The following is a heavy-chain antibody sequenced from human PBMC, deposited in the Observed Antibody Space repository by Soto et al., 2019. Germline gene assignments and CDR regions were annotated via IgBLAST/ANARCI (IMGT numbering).Heavy chain of an antibody. Sequence: SETLSLTCTVSGGSISSYYWSWIRQPPGKGLEWIGYIYYSGSTNYNPSLKSRVTISVDTSKNQFSLKLSSVTAAYTAVYYCARGGASYGYFVPSWGQGTLVTVS. D-gene: IGHD5-18*01. CDR1: GGSISSYY. CDR3: ARGGASYGYFVPS. V-gene: IGHV4-59*08. J-gene: IGHJ5*02. CDR2: IYYSGST.